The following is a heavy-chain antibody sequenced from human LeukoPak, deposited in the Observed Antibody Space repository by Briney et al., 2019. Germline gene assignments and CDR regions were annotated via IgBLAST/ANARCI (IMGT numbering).Heavy chain of an antibody. D-gene: IGHD3-10*01. V-gene: IGHV3-66*01. J-gene: IGHJ5*02. CDR3: ARVDGYYGSGSWFDP. CDR1: GFTVSTNY. CDR2: NQTGAGI. Sequence: GGSLTLSCVASGFTVSTNYMSWVRQARGKGLEWFLVNQTGAGIFHAESVRGRFTISRDNSKNTVYRQMNSLRGEDTAVYYCARVDGYYGSGSWFDPWGQGTLVTVSS.